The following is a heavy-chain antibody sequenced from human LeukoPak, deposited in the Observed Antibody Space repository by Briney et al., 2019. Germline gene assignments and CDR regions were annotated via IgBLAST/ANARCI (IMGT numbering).Heavy chain of an antibody. D-gene: IGHD1-26*01. CDR1: GLIVSSNY. V-gene: IGHV3-23*01. CDR2: ISGSGGGT. Sequence: PGGSLRLSCAASGLIVSSNYMSWVRQAPGKGLEWVSAISGSGGGTYYADSVKGRFTISRDNSKNTLYLQLNSLRVEDTAVYYCAKNRGAGSHYYYHMNVWGKGTTVTVSS. J-gene: IGHJ6*03. CDR3: AKNRGAGSHYYYHMNV.